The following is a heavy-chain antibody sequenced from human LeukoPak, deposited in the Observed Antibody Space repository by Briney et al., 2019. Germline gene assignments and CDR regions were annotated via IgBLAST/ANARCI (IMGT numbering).Heavy chain of an antibody. CDR2: IIPIFGTA. Sequence: SVKVSCKASGGTFSSYAISWVRQAPGQGLEWMGGIIPIFGTANYAQKFQGRVTITADESTSTAYMELSSLRSDDTAVYYCARVGGMDYYYGMDVWGQGTTVTVSS. CDR1: GGTFSSYA. D-gene: IGHD1-26*01. J-gene: IGHJ6*02. CDR3: ARVGGMDYYYGMDV. V-gene: IGHV1-69*13.